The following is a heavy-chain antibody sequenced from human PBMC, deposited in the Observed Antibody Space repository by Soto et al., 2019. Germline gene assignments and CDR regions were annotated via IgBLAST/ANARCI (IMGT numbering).Heavy chain of an antibody. V-gene: IGHV1-3*01. CDR2: INAYNGNT. CDR1: GYTFTSYA. D-gene: IGHD6-13*01. J-gene: IGHJ4*02. CDR3: ASSIAAAGAFDY. Sequence: GASVKVSCKASGYTFTSYAMHWVRQAPGQRLEWMGWINAYNGNTKYSQKFQGRVTITRDTSASTAYMELSSLRSDDTAVYYCASSIAAAGAFDYWGQGTLVTVSS.